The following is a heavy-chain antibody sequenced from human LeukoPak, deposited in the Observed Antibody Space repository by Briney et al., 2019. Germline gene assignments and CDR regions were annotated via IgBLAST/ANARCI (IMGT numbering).Heavy chain of an antibody. V-gene: IGHV1-2*02. J-gene: IGHJ2*01. CDR3: ARGGIVVVVAATLRPNQNWYFDL. D-gene: IGHD2-15*01. CDR1: GYTFTGYY. Sequence: ASVKVSCKASGYTFTGYYMHWVRQAPGQGLEWMGWINPNSGGTYYAQKFQGRVTMTRDTSISTAYMELSRLRSDDTAVYYCARGGIVVVVAATLRPNQNWYFDLWGRGTLVTVSS. CDR2: INPNSGGT.